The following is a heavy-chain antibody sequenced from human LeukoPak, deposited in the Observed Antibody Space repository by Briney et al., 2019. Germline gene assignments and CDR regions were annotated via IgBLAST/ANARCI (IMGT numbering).Heavy chain of an antibody. V-gene: IGHV3-23*01. CDR1: ALPPSNYA. J-gene: IGHJ4*02. Sequence: GGSLRLSCAASALPPSNYAMSWVRQAPGKGLEWVSSISDGGWTAYTDSVKGRFLISRETATNTLYLQMNSLRVEDTAVYYCAKECDYGNTSHMPCYWGQGTLVTVSS. D-gene: IGHD4-17*01. CDR3: AKECDYGNTSHMPCY. CDR2: ISDGGWT.